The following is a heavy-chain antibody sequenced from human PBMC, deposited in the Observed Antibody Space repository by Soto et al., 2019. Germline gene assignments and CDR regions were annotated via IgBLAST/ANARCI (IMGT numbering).Heavy chain of an antibody. CDR3: AKDMTAALRSYMDV. CDR1: GFTFDDYA. Sequence: GGSLRLSCAASGFTFDDYAMHWVRQAPGKGLEWVSGISWNSGSIGYADSVKGRFTISRDNAKNSLYLQMNSLRAEDTALYYCAKDMTAALRSYMDVWGKGTTVTVSS. D-gene: IGHD6-13*01. CDR2: ISWNSGSI. V-gene: IGHV3-9*01. J-gene: IGHJ6*03.